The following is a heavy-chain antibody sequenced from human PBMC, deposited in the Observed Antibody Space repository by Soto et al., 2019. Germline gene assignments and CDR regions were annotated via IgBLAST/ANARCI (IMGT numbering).Heavy chain of an antibody. CDR1: GFTFSSYD. CDR2: IGTAGDT. CDR3: ARAIGPTLFDY. J-gene: IGHJ4*02. D-gene: IGHD3-22*01. V-gene: IGHV3-13*04. Sequence: QTGGSLRLSCSASGFTFSSYDMHWVRQGPGKGLEWVSAIGTAGDTNYAGSVKGRFTISRENAKNSLYLQMNSPRAGDTAIYFCARAIGPTLFDYWGQGTLVTVSS.